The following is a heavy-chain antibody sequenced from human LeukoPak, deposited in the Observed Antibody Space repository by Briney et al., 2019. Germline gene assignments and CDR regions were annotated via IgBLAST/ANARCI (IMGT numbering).Heavy chain of an antibody. V-gene: IGHV1-69*13. J-gene: IGHJ5*02. Sequence: SVKVSCKASGGTFSSYAISWVRQAPGQGLEWMGGIIPIFGTANYAQKFQGRVTITADESTSTAYMELSSLRSEDTAVYYCARETCGICEKGAWFDPWGQGTLVTVSS. D-gene: IGHD2-15*01. CDR1: GGTFSSYA. CDR3: ARETCGICEKGAWFDP. CDR2: IIPIFGTA.